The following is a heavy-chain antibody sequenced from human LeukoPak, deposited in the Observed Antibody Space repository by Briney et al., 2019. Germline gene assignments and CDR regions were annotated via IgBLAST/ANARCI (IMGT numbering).Heavy chain of an antibody. CDR3: AKGGSSWSYYFDY. Sequence: PGGSLRLSCAASGFTFSNYGMHWVRQAPGKGLEWVAVISYDGSNKYYAESVKGRFTISRDNSKNTLYLQMNSLRSDDTALYYCAKGGSSWSYYFDYWGQGTLVTVSS. D-gene: IGHD6-13*01. J-gene: IGHJ4*02. CDR1: GFTFSNYG. CDR2: ISYDGSNK. V-gene: IGHV3-30*18.